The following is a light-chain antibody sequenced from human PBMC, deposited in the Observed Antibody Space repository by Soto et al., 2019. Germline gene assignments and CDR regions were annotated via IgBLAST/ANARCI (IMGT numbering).Light chain of an antibody. J-gene: IGKJ1*01. Sequence: EILMTQSPATLSVSPWARPSLSGRASQSVSSNLAWYQQKPGQAPRLLIYGAYTRATGITARFSGSGSGTEFTITISSLKSEDFAVYYCQQYNNWPGTFGPGTKVDIK. CDR1: QSVSSN. CDR3: QQYNNWPGT. V-gene: IGKV3-15*01. CDR2: GAY.